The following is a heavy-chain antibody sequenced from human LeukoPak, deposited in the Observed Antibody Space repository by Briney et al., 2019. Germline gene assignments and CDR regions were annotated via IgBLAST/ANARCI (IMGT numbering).Heavy chain of an antibody. J-gene: IGHJ4*01. CDR3: ARGPLSGSYYNVKFAY. Sequence: PGGSLRLSCAASGFTFSSYEMNWVRQAPGKGLEWVSYISSSGSTIYYADSVKGRFTISRDNAKNSLYLQMNSLRAEDTAVYYCARGPLSGSYYNVKFAYWGQGTLVTVSS. V-gene: IGHV3-48*03. CDR2: ISSSGSTI. D-gene: IGHD3-10*01. CDR1: GFTFSSYE.